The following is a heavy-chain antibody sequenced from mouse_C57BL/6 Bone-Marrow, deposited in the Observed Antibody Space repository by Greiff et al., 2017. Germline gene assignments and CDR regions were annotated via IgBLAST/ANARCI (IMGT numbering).Heavy chain of an antibody. V-gene: IGHV1-19*01. J-gene: IGHJ3*01. CDR3: ARGYYGSSHWFAY. CDR2: INPYNGGT. Sequence: EVQLQQSGPVLVKPGASVKMSCKASGYTFTDYYMNWVKQSHGKSLEWIGVINPYNGGTSYNQKFKGKATLTVDKSSSTAYMELNSLTSEDSAVYYCARGYYGSSHWFAYWGQGTLVTVSA. CDR1: GYTFTDYY. D-gene: IGHD1-1*01.